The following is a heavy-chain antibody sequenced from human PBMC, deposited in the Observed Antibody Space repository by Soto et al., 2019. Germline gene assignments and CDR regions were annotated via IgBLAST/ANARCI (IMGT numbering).Heavy chain of an antibody. Sequence: EVQLVESGGGLVKPGGSLRLSCAASGFTFSSYSMNWVRQAPGKGLEWVSSISSSSSYIYYADSVKGRFTISRDNAKNSLYLQMNSLRAEDTAVYYCAREPCRGVIKICSTSGAFDIWGQGTMVTVSS. D-gene: IGHD3-10*01. V-gene: IGHV3-21*01. CDR1: GFTFSSYS. J-gene: IGHJ3*02. CDR2: ISSSSSYI. CDR3: AREPCRGVIKICSTSGAFDI.